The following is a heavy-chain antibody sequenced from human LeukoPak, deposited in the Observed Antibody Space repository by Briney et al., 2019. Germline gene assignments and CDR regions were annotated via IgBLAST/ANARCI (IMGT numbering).Heavy chain of an antibody. D-gene: IGHD2-15*01. V-gene: IGHV4-59*01. CDR3: AGGSRFHLNHFDY. CDR2: IYYSGST. CDR1: GGYISSYY. J-gene: IGHJ4*02. Sequence: KPSETLSLTXTVSGGYISSYYWSWIRQPPGKGLEWIGYIYYSGSTNYNPSLKSRVTMSVDTSKNHFSLKLSSVTAADTAVYYCAGGSRFHLNHFDYWGQGTLVTVSS.